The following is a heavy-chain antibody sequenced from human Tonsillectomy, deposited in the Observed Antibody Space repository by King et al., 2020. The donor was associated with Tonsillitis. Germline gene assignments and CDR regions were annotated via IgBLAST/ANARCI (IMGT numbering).Heavy chain of an antibody. CDR3: ARQPEYSSGWPYFYYYYMDV. Sequence: VQLVESGGGLVQPGGSLRLSCAASGFTFSSYEMNWVRQAPGKGLEWVSYISSSGSTIYYTDSVKGRFTISRDNAKNSLYLQMNSLRAEDTAVYYCARQPEYSSGWPYFYYYYMDVWGKGTTVTVSS. D-gene: IGHD6-19*01. J-gene: IGHJ6*03. CDR1: GFTFSSYE. V-gene: IGHV3-48*03. CDR2: ISSSGSTI.